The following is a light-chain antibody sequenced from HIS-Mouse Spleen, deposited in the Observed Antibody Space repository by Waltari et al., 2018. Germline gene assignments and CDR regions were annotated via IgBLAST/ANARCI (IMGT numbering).Light chain of an antibody. V-gene: IGKV3-20*01. J-gene: IGKJ1*01. CDR3: QQYGSSPPWT. Sequence: EIVLTQSPGTLSLSPGERATLSCRASQSVSSSYLAWYQQKPGPAPRRLIYGASSRATGIPDRFSGSGSGTDFTLTISRLEPEDFAVYYCQQYGSSPPWTFGQGTKVEIK. CDR1: QSVSSSY. CDR2: GAS.